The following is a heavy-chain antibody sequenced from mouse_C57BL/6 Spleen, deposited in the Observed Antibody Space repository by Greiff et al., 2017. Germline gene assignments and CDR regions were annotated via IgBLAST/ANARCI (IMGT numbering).Heavy chain of an antibody. CDR1: GYTFTSYW. V-gene: IGHV1-55*01. CDR2: IYPGSGST. CDR3: ARYYYGSSPDY. J-gene: IGHJ2*01. D-gene: IGHD1-1*01. Sequence: VQLQQSGAELVKPGASVKMSCKASGYTFTSYWITWVKQRPGQGLEWIGDIYPGSGSTNYNEKFKSKATLTVDTSSSTAYMQLSSLTSEDSAVYYCARYYYGSSPDYWGQGTTLTVSS.